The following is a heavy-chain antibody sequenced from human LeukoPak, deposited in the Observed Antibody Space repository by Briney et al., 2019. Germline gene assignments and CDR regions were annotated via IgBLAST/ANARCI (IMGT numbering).Heavy chain of an antibody. CDR1: GGSISSYY. V-gene: IGHV4-59*01. D-gene: IGHD3-9*01. J-gene: IGHJ4*02. Sequence: SETLSLTCTVSGGSISSYYWSWIRQPPGKGLEWIGYIYYSGSTNYNPSLKSQVTISVDTSKNQFSLKLSSVTAADTAVYYCAGGAYDILTGYRYYFDYWGQGTLVTVSS. CDR3: AGGAYDILTGYRYYFDY. CDR2: IYYSGST.